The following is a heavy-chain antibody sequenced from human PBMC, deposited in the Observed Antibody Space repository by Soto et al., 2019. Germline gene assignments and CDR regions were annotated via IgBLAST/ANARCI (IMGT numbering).Heavy chain of an antibody. V-gene: IGHV5-51*01. CDR2: IYPGDSDT. Sequence: GESLKISCKGSGYSFTGYWIGWVRQMPGKGLEWMGIIYPGDSDTRYSPSFQGQVTISADKSISTAYLQWSSLKASDTAMYYCARRTRQAPGYYDILTGYYAPYDYWGQGTRVTLS. J-gene: IGHJ4*02. CDR3: ARRTRQAPGYYDILTGYYAPYDY. D-gene: IGHD3-9*01. CDR1: GYSFTGYW.